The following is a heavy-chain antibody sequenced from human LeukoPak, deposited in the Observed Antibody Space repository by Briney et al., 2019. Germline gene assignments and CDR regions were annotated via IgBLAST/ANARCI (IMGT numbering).Heavy chain of an antibody. V-gene: IGHV3-64*01. CDR1: GFTFSSYA. Sequence: PGGSLRLSCAGSGFTFSSYAMHWVRQAPGKGLEYVSAISSNGGSTYYANSVKGRFTISRDNSKNTLYLQMGSLRAEDMAVYYCARGGITKFDYWGQGTLVTVSS. J-gene: IGHJ4*02. CDR2: ISSNGGST. CDR3: ARGGITKFDY. D-gene: IGHD3-10*01.